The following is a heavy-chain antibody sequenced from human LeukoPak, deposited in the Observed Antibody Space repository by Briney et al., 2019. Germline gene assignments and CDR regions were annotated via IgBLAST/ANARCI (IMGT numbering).Heavy chain of an antibody. V-gene: IGHV4-38-2*01. CDR1: GYSISSGYY. Sequence: PSETLSLTCAVSGYSISSGYYWGWIRQPPGKGLEWIGSIYHSGSTYYNPSLKSRVTISVDTSKNQFSLKLSSVTAADTAVYYCARHLAYYDFWSGYQKNFDYWGQGILVTVSS. CDR3: ARHLAYYDFWSGYQKNFDY. CDR2: IYHSGST. J-gene: IGHJ4*02. D-gene: IGHD3-3*01.